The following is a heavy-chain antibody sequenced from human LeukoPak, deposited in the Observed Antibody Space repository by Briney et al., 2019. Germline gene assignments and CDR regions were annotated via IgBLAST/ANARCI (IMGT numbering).Heavy chain of an antibody. CDR3: ARVMSSSWLDAFDI. V-gene: IGHV1-8*02. J-gene: IGHJ3*02. Sequence: ASVKVSCKASGYTFTSYYMHWVRQAPGQGLEWMGWMNPNSGNTGYAQKFQGRVTMTRNTSISTAYMELSSLRSEDTAVYYCARVMSSSWLDAFDIRGQGTMVTVSS. D-gene: IGHD6-13*01. CDR2: MNPNSGNT. CDR1: GYTFTSYY.